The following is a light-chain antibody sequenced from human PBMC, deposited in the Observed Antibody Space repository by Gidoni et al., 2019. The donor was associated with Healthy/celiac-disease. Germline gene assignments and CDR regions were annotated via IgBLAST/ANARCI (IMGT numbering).Light chain of an antibody. Sequence: DIQIPQFPSSLSASVGDRVTITCRASQSISSYLNWYQQKPGKAPKLLIYAASSLQSGGPSRFSGSGSGTDFTLTISSLQPEDFATYYCQQSYSTPFTFGPGTRVDIK. CDR2: AAS. J-gene: IGKJ3*01. CDR1: QSISSY. CDR3: QQSYSTPFT. V-gene: IGKV1-39*01.